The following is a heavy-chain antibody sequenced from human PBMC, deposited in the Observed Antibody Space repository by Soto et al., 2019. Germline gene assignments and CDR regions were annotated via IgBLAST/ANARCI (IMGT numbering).Heavy chain of an antibody. CDR1: GFTFNNYA. V-gene: IGHV3-9*01. Sequence: EVQLVESGGDLVQPGRSLRLSCSASGFTFNNYAMHWVRQAPGKGLEWVSGISWEGGSIGYADSVKGRFTISRDNAKNXLYQEMNSPRSDDTALYYCAKDHDEDFGYDLDYFNYWGQGTLVTVSS. J-gene: IGHJ4*02. CDR2: ISWEGGSI. CDR3: AKDHDEDFGYDLDYFNY. D-gene: IGHD5-12*01.